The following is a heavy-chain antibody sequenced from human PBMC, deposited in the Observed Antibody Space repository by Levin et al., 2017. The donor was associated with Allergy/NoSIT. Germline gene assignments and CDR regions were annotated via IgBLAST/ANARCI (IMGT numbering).Heavy chain of an antibody. CDR2: IIPIFGTA. CDR1: GGTFSSYA. J-gene: IGHJ5*02. V-gene: IGHV1-69*01. D-gene: IGHD4-11*01. CDR3: ASGRQPNDYSNDRAENWFDP. Sequence: KISCKASGGTFSSYAISWVRQAPGQGLEWMGGIIPIFGTANYAQKFQGRVTITADESTSTAYMELSSLRSEDTAVYYCASGRQPNDYSNDRAENWFDPWGQGTLVTVSS.